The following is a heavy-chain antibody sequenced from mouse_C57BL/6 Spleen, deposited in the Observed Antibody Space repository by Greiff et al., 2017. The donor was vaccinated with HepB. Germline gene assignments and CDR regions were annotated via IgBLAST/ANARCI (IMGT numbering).Heavy chain of an antibody. CDR3: ARRDYGISAY. V-gene: IGHV1-59*01. CDR2: IDPSDSYT. Sequence: VQLQQPGAELVRPGTSVKLSCKASGYTFTSYWMHWVKQRPGQGLEWIGVIDPSDSYTNYNQKFKGKATLTVDTSSSTAYMQLSSLTSEDSAVYYCARRDYGISAYWGQGTLVTVSA. CDR1: GYTFTSYW. D-gene: IGHD1-1*01. J-gene: IGHJ3*01.